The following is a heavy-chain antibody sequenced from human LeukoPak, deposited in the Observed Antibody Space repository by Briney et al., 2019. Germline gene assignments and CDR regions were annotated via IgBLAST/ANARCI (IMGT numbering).Heavy chain of an antibody. V-gene: IGHV3-23*01. Sequence: GGSLRLSCAGSGFTFSSYAMSWVREAPGKGLEWGSGISGSGGRTYYTDSVKGRFTISRDHANNTLYLQMNSLRAEDKAVYYCAVYYCDSSGYYPPFDHWGQGTLVTVST. CDR3: AVYYCDSSGYYPPFDH. CDR2: ISGSGGRT. D-gene: IGHD3-22*01. J-gene: IGHJ4*02. CDR1: GFTFSSYA.